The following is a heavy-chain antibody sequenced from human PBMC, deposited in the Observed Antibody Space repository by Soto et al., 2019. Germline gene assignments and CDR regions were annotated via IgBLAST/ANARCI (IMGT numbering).Heavy chain of an antibody. V-gene: IGHV4-30-2*01. CDR2: IFPSGTT. CDR3: ARGREFDS. CDR1: GGSLTSGTYS. Sequence: TLSLTCAVSGGSLTSGTYSWNWIRQPPGKGLEWIGHIFPSGTTYYNPSLKSRVSISIDVSKNQFSLNLRSLTAADTAVYYCARGREFDSWGQGTLVTSPQ. J-gene: IGHJ4*02.